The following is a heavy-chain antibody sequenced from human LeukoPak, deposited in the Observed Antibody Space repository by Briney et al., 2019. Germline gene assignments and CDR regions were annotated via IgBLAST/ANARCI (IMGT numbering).Heavy chain of an antibody. J-gene: IGHJ4*02. CDR1: GGSFSGYY. Sequence: SETLSLTCAVYGGSFSGYYWSWIRQPPGKGLEWIGEINHSGSTNYNPSLKSRVTISVDTSKNQSSLKLSSVTAADTAVYYCARVGCRGGSCEFDYWGQGTLVTVSS. CDR2: INHSGST. CDR3: ARVGCRGGSCEFDY. D-gene: IGHD2-15*01. V-gene: IGHV4-34*01.